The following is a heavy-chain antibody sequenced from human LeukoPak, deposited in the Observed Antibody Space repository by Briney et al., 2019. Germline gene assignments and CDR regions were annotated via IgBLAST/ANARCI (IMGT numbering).Heavy chain of an antibody. J-gene: IGHJ6*03. CDR2: ISSSSSTI. CDR1: GFTFSSYS. Sequence: GGSLRLSCAASGFTFSSYSMNWVRQAPGKGLEWVAYISSSSSTIYYADSVKGRFTISRDNAKNSLYLQMNSPRAEDTAVYNCARDTRKPYYYYMDGGGKATTVTVSS. V-gene: IGHV3-48*01. CDR3: ARDTRKPYYYYMDG.